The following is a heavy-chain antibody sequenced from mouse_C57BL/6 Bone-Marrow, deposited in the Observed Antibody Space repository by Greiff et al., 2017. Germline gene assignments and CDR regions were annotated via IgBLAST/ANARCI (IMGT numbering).Heavy chain of an antibody. Sequence: DVKLVESGGGLVKPGGSLKLSCAASGFTFSSYAMSWVRQTPEKRLEWVATISDGGSYTYYPDNVKGRFTISRDNAKNNLYLQMSHLKSEDTAMYYCARDRDYYYGSSYFDYWGQGTTLTVSS. V-gene: IGHV5-4*01. CDR3: ARDRDYYYGSSYFDY. CDR1: GFTFSSYA. J-gene: IGHJ2*01. CDR2: ISDGGSYT. D-gene: IGHD1-1*01.